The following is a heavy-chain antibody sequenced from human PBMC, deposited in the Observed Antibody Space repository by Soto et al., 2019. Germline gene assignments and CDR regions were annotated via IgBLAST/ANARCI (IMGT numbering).Heavy chain of an antibody. CDR3: ARDYLELELLNGMDV. J-gene: IGHJ6*02. D-gene: IGHD1-7*01. CDR2: ISYDGSNK. CDR1: GFTFSSYA. V-gene: IGHV3-30-3*01. Sequence: GGSLRLSCAASGFTFSSYAMHWVRQAPGKGLEWVAVISYDGSNKYYADSVKGRFTISRDNSKNTLYLQMNSLRAEDTAVYYCARDYLELELLNGMDVWGQGTTVTVSS.